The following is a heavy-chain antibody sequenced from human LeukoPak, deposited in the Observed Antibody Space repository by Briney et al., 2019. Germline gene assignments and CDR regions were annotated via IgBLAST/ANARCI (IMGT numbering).Heavy chain of an antibody. Sequence: GGSLRLSCAASGFTFDDYGMSWVRQAPGKGLEWVSGINWNGGSTGYADSVKGRFTISRDNAKNSLYLQMNSLRAEDTALYYCGRDLGIAAAGNNWGQGTLVTVSS. V-gene: IGHV3-20*04. CDR3: GRDLGIAAAGNN. CDR2: INWNGGST. J-gene: IGHJ4*02. D-gene: IGHD6-13*01. CDR1: GFTFDDYG.